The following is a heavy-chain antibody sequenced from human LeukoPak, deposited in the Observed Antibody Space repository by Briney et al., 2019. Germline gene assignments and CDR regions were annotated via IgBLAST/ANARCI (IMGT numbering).Heavy chain of an antibody. V-gene: IGHV1-69*04. CDR3: ARVRAAMVYWFDP. Sequence: SVKVSCKASGGTFSSYAISWVRQAPGQGLEWMGRIIPILGIANYAQKFQGRVTITADKSTSTAYMELSSLRSEDTAVYYCARVRAAMVYWFDPWGQGTLVTVSS. J-gene: IGHJ5*02. CDR2: IIPILGIA. D-gene: IGHD5-18*01. CDR1: GGTFSSYA.